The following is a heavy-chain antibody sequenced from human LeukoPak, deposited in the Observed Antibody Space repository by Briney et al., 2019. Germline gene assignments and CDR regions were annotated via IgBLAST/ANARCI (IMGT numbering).Heavy chain of an antibody. CDR2: IYHSGST. Sequence: PSETLSLTCAVSGYPISSGYYWGWIRQPPGKGLEWIGSIYHSGSTYYNPSLKSRVTISVDTSKNQFSLKLSSVTAADTAVYYCARVERLFPDYWGQGTLVTVSS. V-gene: IGHV4-38-2*01. J-gene: IGHJ4*02. CDR1: GYPISSGYY. D-gene: IGHD1-1*01. CDR3: ARVERLFPDY.